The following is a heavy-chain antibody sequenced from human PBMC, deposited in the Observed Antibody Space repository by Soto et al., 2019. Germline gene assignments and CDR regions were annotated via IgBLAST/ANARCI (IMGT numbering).Heavy chain of an antibody. CDR1: GYTFTNYG. Sequence: ASVKVSCKASGYTFTNYGISWVRQAPGQGLEWMGWISTDNGDTNSARKLQGRVTMTTDTSTSTAYMELRSLRSDDTAMYYCARDGVGGGEAGISYYHHGMDVWGQGTTVTVSS. J-gene: IGHJ6*02. CDR3: ARDGVGGGEAGISYYHHGMDV. CDR2: ISTDNGDT. D-gene: IGHD3-3*01. V-gene: IGHV1-18*01.